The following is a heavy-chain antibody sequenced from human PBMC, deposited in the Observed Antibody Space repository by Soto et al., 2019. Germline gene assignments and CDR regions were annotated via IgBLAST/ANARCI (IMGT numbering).Heavy chain of an antibody. CDR2: INHTGST. Sequence: XGTLSLTCTVYGGSFNGYYWSWIRQPPGKGLEWIGEINHTGSTNYNPSLKSRVTISVDTSTNQFSLKLPSVAAADAAMYYCARGIGMKLVVHCNACGKCYLGSWGPGTLVTRSS. J-gene: IGHJ4*03. D-gene: IGHD6-6*01. CDR1: GGSFNGYY. CDR3: ARGIGMKLVVHCNACGKCYLGS. V-gene: IGHV4-34*01.